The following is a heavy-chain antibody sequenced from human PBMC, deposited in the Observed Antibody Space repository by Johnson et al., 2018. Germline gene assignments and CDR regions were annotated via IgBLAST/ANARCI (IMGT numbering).Heavy chain of an antibody. CDR2: ISYDGSKT. D-gene: IGHD6-19*01. CDR3: AKEMGWYLGYFYYYMDV. J-gene: IGHJ6*03. V-gene: IGHV3-30*18. Sequence: QVQLVESGGGVVQPGRSLRLSCAASGFAFNTYGIHWVRQAPGKGLEWVAVISYDGSKTYYADSVKGRFTISRDNSKNMLYLEMNSLRADDTAVYYCAKEMGWYLGYFYYYMDVWGKGTTVTVSS. CDR1: GFAFNTYG.